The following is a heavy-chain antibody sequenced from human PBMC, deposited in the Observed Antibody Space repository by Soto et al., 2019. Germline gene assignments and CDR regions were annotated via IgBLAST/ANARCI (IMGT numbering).Heavy chain of an antibody. CDR1: GYTLTELS. CDR2: FDPEDGET. Sequence: ASVKVSCKVSGYTLTELSMHWVRQAPGKGLEWMGGFDPEDGETIYAQKFQGRVTMTEDTSTDTAYMELSSLRSEDTAVYYCATPHYGDYNFDYWGQGTLVTVSS. J-gene: IGHJ4*02. V-gene: IGHV1-24*01. CDR3: ATPHYGDYNFDY. D-gene: IGHD4-17*01.